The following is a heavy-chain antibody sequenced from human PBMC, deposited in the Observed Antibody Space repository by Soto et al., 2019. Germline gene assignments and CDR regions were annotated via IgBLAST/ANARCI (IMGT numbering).Heavy chain of an antibody. Sequence: SETLSLTCAAYGGSFSGYYWSWIRQPPGKGLEWIGEINHSGSTNFNPSLKSRVTISVDTSKNQFSLKLSSVTAADTAVYYCARALGYSSFWGYYMDVRGKGTTVTVSS. V-gene: IGHV4-34*01. CDR1: GGSFSGYY. D-gene: IGHD6-13*01. CDR3: ARALGYSSFWGYYMDV. CDR2: INHSGST. J-gene: IGHJ6*03.